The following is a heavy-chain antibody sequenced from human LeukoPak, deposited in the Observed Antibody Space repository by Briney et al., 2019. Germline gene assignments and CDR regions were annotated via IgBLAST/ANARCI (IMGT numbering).Heavy chain of an antibody. CDR2: VYYSGST. V-gene: IGHV4-39*01. Sequence: SETLSLTCAVSGGSISSGSYYWGWIRQPPGKGLEWIGSVYYSGSTYYNPSLKSRVTISVDTSRNQFSMKLSSVTAADTAVYYCARHSFGQLEQAFDYWGPGTLVTVSS. CDR3: ARHSFGQLEQAFDY. D-gene: IGHD1/OR15-1a*01. J-gene: IGHJ4*02. CDR1: GGSISSGSYY.